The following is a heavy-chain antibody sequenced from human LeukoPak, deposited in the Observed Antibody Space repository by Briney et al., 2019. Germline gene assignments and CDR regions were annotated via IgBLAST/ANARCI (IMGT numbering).Heavy chain of an antibody. CDR2: IGVSDDT. CDR1: GFTFSSYA. CDR3: TKDYGGDPFDY. J-gene: IGHJ4*02. Sequence: GRSLRLSCAASGFTFSSYAMHWVRQAPGKGLEWVSVIGVSDDTSYADSVKGRFTISRDNSKNTLYLQVNSLRVEDTAVYYCTKDYGGDPFDYWGQGTLVTVSS. V-gene: IGHV3-23*01. D-gene: IGHD4-23*01.